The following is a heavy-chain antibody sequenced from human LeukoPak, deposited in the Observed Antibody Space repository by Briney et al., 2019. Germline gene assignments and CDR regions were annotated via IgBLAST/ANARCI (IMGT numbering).Heavy chain of an antibody. CDR2: INPNSGGT. CDR1: GYTFTGYY. CDR3: ARVIVGATPSDAFDI. V-gene: IGHV1-2*02. Sequence: SVEVSCKASGYTFTGYYMHWVRQAPGQGLEWMGWINPNSGGTNYAQKFQGRVTMTRDTSISTAYMELSRLRSDDTAVYYCARVIVGATPSDAFDIWGQGTMVTVSS. J-gene: IGHJ3*02. D-gene: IGHD1-26*01.